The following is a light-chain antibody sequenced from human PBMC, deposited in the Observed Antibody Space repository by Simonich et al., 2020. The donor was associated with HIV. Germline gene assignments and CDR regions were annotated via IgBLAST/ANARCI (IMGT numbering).Light chain of an antibody. J-gene: IGKJ1*01. V-gene: IGKV3-11*01. CDR3: QQRSNWPRT. Sequence: EIVLTQSPATLSLSPGKRATLSCRASQMVSSYFSWYQQKPGQAPRLLIYDASNSATGIPASFSGSGAGTDFTLTISSRETEDFAVYYCQQRSNWPRTFGQGTTVEIK. CDR1: QMVSSY. CDR2: DAS.